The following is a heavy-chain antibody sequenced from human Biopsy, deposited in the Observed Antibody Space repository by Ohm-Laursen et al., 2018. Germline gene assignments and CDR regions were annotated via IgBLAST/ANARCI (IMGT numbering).Heavy chain of an antibody. CDR1: GYTLTDLS. CDR2: FAPENGKT. V-gene: IGHV1-24*01. CDR3: AGDINNWNVNY. D-gene: IGHD1-20*01. J-gene: IGHJ4*02. Sequence: ATVKISCKFSGYTLTDLSMHWVRQAPGKGLEWMGGFAPENGKTIYAQKFQGRVTMTEDTSTDTAYMELSNLRSEDTAVYYCAGDINNWNVNYWGQGTLVIVSS.